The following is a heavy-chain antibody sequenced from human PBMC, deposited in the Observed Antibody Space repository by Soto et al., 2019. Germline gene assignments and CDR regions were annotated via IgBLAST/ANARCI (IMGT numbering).Heavy chain of an antibody. D-gene: IGHD7-27*01. CDR3: ARGANWGYRFDS. CDR1: GGTFSGHA. J-gene: IGHJ4*02. V-gene: IGHV1-69*06. Sequence: QVQLVQSGAEVKKPGSSVKVSCEASGGTFSGHAISWVRQAPGQGPEWMGGLIPLFGTTQHAQNFQDRLTITADKSTSTAYMELTSLRFGDTAIYYCARGANWGYRFDSWGQGTGVTVSS. CDR2: LIPLFGTT.